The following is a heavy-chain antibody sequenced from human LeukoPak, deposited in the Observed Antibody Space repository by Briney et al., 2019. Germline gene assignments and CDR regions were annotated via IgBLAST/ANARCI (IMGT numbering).Heavy chain of an antibody. CDR1: GYSFTNYW. CDR3: ARLYRYSGSRPSTPLGFFDY. V-gene: IGHV5-51*01. J-gene: IGHJ4*02. Sequence: GESLKISCKGSGYSFTNYWIGWVRQMPGKGLEWMGFIYPGDSDTRYSPSFQGQVTISADKSISTAYLQWSSLKASDTAMYYCARLYRYSGSRPSTPLGFFDYWGQGTLVTDSS. D-gene: IGHD1-26*01. CDR2: IYPGDSDT.